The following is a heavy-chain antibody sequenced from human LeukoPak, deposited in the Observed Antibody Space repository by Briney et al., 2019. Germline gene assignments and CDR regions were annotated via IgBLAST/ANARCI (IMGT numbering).Heavy chain of an antibody. CDR3: AKDQRPLFWSGYQGGSDY. V-gene: IGHV3-23*01. J-gene: IGHJ4*02. CDR1: GFTFSSYA. D-gene: IGHD3-3*01. CDR2: ISGSGGST. Sequence: GGSLRLSCAASGFTFSSYAMSWVRQAPGKGLEWVSAISGSGGSTYYADSVKGRFTISRDNSKNTLYLQMNSLRAEDTAVYYCAKDQRPLFWSGYQGGSDYWGRGTLVTVSS.